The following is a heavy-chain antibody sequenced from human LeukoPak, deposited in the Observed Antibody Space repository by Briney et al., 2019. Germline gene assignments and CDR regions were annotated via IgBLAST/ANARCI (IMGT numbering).Heavy chain of an antibody. CDR1: GGSISSGDYY. D-gene: IGHD2-15*01. Sequence: SQTLSLTCTVSGGSISSGDYYWSWIRQPPGKGLEWIGYIYYSGSTYYNPSLKSRVTISVDTSKNQFSLKLSSVTAAETAVFYCARVDDGFCSGGSCYSFDYGGAGTLVNVSS. CDR2: IYYSGST. V-gene: IGHV4-30-4*01. CDR3: ARVDDGFCSGGSCYSFDY. J-gene: IGHJ4*02.